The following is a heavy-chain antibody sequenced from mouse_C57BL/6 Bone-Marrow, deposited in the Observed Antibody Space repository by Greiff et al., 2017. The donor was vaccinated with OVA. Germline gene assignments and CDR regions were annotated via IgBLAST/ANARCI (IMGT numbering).Heavy chain of an antibody. D-gene: IGHD2-5*01. CDR3: TRGYSNYYAMDY. CDR1: GYTFTDYE. CDR2: IDPETGGT. J-gene: IGHJ4*01. V-gene: IGHV1-15*01. Sequence: QVQLQQSGAELVRPGASVTLSCKASGYTFTDYEMHWVKQTPVHGLEWLGAIDPETGGTASNQQFKGKAILTADQSSSTAYMELRSLTSDDSAVYYCTRGYSNYYAMDYWGQGTSVTVSS.